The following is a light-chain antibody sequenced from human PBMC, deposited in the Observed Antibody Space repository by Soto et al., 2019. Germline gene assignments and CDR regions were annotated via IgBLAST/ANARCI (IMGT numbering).Light chain of an antibody. CDR3: AAWDDSLNGYV. CDR1: YYNIGKNL. J-gene: IGLJ1*01. Sequence: QSVLTQPPSAPGTPGQRVTISCSGGYYNIGKNLVYWYQQRPGTAPELLIYSNNQRPSGVPDRFSGSKSGTSASLAISGLQSEDEADYYCAAWDDSLNGYVFGTGTKVTVL. V-gene: IGLV1-44*01. CDR2: SNN.